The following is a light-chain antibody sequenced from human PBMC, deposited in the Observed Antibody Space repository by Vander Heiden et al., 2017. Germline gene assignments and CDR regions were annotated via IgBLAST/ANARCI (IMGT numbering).Light chain of an antibody. V-gene: IGKV1-27*01. CDR1: QNIGNF. CDR2: GAF. CDR3: QNYDSAAQT. Sequence: DIQMTQSPSALSAAVGDRVSITCRASQNIGNFLAWYQQKSGEVPRLLIYGAFVLQSGVPSRFSGLQPEDVATYYCQNYDSAAQTFGQGTKVEIK. J-gene: IGKJ1*01.